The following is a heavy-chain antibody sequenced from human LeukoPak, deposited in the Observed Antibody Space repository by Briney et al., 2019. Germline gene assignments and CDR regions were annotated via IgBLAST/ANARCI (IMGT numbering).Heavy chain of an antibody. J-gene: IGHJ4*02. V-gene: IGHV4-59*01. CDR1: GGSINGYY. D-gene: IGHD4-17*01. Sequence: PSETLSLTCTVSGGSINGYYWSWIRQPPGKGLEWIGYIYYSGSTNYNPSLKSRVTISVDTSKNQFSLKVSSVTAADTAVYYCAREGPYGDIFDYWGQGTLVTVSS. CDR3: AREGPYGDIFDY. CDR2: IYYSGST.